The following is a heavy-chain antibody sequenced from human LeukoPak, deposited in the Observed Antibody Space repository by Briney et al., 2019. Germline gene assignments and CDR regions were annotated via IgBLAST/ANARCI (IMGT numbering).Heavy chain of an antibody. J-gene: IGHJ3*02. Sequence: GASVKVSCTASGGTFSSYAISWVRQAPGQGLEWMGWINPNSGGTNYAQKFQGRVTMTRDTPISTAYMELSRLRSDDTAVYYCAREHDSSGYYYQRDAFDIWGQGTMVTVSS. CDR2: INPNSGGT. D-gene: IGHD3-22*01. CDR3: AREHDSSGYYYQRDAFDI. CDR1: GGTFSSYA. V-gene: IGHV1-2*02.